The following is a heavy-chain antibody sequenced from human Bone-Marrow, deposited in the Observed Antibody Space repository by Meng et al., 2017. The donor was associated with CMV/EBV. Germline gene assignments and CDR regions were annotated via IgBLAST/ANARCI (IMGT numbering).Heavy chain of an antibody. J-gene: IGHJ3*02. CDR2: VGGCDGDT. V-gene: IGHV1-18*01. CDR3: ARDWECLDRSDVFDI. D-gene: IGHD3-9*01. Sequence: ASVKVSCKASGYTFSRYGVSWVRQAPGQGLEWLGWVGGCDGDTNYALEFRGRVTMTTDTVTNTAYMELRSLRSDDTAVYYCARDWECLDRSDVFDIWGQGTMVTVSS. CDR1: GYTFSRYG.